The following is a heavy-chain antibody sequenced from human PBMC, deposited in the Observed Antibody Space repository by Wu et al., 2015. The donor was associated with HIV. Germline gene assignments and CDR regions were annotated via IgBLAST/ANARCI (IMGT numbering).Heavy chain of an antibody. V-gene: IGHV1-69*12. CDR3: ASGSYADFDY. CDR2: IIPLFGKA. J-gene: IGHJ4*02. D-gene: IGHD1-26*01. CDR1: GDTFNSYV. Sequence: QVRLVQSGSDVKKPGAAVRLSCKASGDTFNSYVISWVRQAPGQRLEWSGGIIPLFGKAKYAQRFQGRVAITADEGTTTVSMELSSLRSDDTAVYYCASGSYADFDYVGPGNPGPPSP.